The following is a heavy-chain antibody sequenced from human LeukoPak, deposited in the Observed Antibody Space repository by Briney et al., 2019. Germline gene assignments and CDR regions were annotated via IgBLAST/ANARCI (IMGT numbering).Heavy chain of an antibody. CDR1: GFTFSSDA. V-gene: IGHV3-23*01. D-gene: IGHD3-22*01. Sequence: GGSLRLSCAASGFTFSSDAMSWVRQAPGKGLEGVSAISGGGGSTYYADSVKGRFTISRDNSKNTLYLQMNSLRAEDTAVYYCAKDKRYYYDSSGYYAFDYWGQGTLVTVSS. CDR2: ISGGGGST. CDR3: AKDKRYYYDSSGYYAFDY. J-gene: IGHJ4*02.